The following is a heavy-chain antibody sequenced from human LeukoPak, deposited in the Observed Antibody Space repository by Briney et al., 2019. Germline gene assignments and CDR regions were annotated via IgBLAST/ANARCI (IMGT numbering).Heavy chain of an antibody. CDR1: GGSITSTNW. Sequence: PSETLSLTCGVSGGSITSTNWWSWVRQPPGQGLEWIGEVTLSGLTNYNPSLSSRVIMALDTSKNHLSLHLTSVTAADTAVYYCSRENGAFSPFGYWGQGYLVTVLS. J-gene: IGHJ4*02. CDR2: VTLSGLT. D-gene: IGHD2-8*01. CDR3: SRENGAFSPFGY. V-gene: IGHV4-4*02.